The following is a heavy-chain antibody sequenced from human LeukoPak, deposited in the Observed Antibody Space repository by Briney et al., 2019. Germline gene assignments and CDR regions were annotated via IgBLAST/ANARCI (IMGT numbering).Heavy chain of an antibody. CDR2: IYYTGST. V-gene: IGHV4-59*12. CDR1: SGSISRYY. Sequence: PSETLSLTCTVSSGSISRYYWSWIRQPPGKGLDWIGYIYYTGSTYYNPSLKSRVTISVDTSKNQFSLKLSSVTAADTAVYYCANLDGGYDILTGYRWFDPWGQGTLVTVSS. D-gene: IGHD3-9*01. J-gene: IGHJ5*02. CDR3: ANLDGGYDILTGYRWFDP.